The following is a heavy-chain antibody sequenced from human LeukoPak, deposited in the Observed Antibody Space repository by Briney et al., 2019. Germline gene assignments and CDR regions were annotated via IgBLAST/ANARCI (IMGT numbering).Heavy chain of an antibody. CDR2: IYYSGST. Sequence: PSETLSLTCTVSGGSLSSYYWSWIRQPPGKGLEWIGYIYYSGSTNYNPSLKSRVTKSVDTSKNQFSRKLSSVTAADTAVYYCASLDYGDYSPRDYWGQGTLVTVSS. J-gene: IGHJ4*02. D-gene: IGHD4-17*01. CDR1: GGSLSSYY. CDR3: ASLDYGDYSPRDY. V-gene: IGHV4-59*01.